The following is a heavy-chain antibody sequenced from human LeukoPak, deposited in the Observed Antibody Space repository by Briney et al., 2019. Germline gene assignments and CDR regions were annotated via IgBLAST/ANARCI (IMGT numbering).Heavy chain of an antibody. J-gene: IGHJ4*02. D-gene: IGHD3-22*01. CDR3: ARGGYVYYDSSGHTY. CDR2: IYYSGST. Sequence: SETLSLTCTVSGGSISRYYWSWIRQPPGKGLERIGYIYYSGSTNYNPSLKSRVTISLDTSENQFSLNLRSVTAADTAVYYCARGGYVYYDSSGHTYWGQGTLVTVSS. V-gene: IGHV4-59*01. CDR1: GGSISRYY.